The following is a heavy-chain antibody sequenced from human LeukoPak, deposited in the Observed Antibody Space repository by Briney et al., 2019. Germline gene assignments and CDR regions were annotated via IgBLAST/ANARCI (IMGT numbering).Heavy chain of an antibody. CDR1: GYTFTSYG. D-gene: IGHD2-15*01. Sequence: ASVKVSCKASGYTFTSYGISWVRQAPGQGLEWMGWISAYNGNTNYAQKLQGRVTMTTDTSTSTAYMELRSLRSDDTAVYYCARGSGAGFLSGNAFDIWGQGTMVTVSS. CDR2: ISAYNGNT. CDR3: ARGSGAGFLSGNAFDI. V-gene: IGHV1-18*01. J-gene: IGHJ3*02.